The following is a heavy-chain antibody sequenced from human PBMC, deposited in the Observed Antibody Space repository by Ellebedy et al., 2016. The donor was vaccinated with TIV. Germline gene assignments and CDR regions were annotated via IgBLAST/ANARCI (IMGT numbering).Heavy chain of an antibody. J-gene: IGHJ4*02. V-gene: IGHV3-23*01. Sequence: GESLKISCAVSGFTIRRYAMGWVRQAPGKGLEWVSSISGSDDSTYYVDSVKGRFTISRDDSRNTLYPQMNSLRAEDSAVYYCLGGDNWGQGTLVIVSS. CDR1: GFTIRRYA. CDR2: ISGSDDST. D-gene: IGHD3-16*01. CDR3: LGGDN.